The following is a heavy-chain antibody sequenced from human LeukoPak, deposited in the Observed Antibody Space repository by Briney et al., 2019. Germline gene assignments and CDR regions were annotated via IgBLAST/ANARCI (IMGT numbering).Heavy chain of an antibody. J-gene: IGHJ6*02. CDR3: ATAPLYYYDSSGYSLPNYGMDV. CDR2: FDPEDGET. D-gene: IGHD3-22*01. V-gene: IGHV1-24*01. Sequence: ASVKVSCKVSGYTLTELSMHWVRQAPGKGLEWMGGFDPEDGETIYAQKFQGRVTMTEDTSTDTAYMELSSLRSEDTAVYYYATAPLYYYDSSGYSLPNYGMDVWGQGTTVTVSS. CDR1: GYTLTELS.